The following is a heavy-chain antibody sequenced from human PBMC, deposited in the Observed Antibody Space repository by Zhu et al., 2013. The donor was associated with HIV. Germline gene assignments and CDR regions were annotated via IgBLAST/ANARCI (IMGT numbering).Heavy chain of an antibody. CDR2: FDLEDGST. D-gene: IGHD2-15*01. CDR1: GYALSELS. CDR3: AKYCSGGSCYGY. V-gene: IGHV1-24*01. J-gene: IGHJ4*02. Sequence: QVQLVQSGAEVKKPGASVKVSCKVSGYALSELSMHWVRQAPGKGLEWMGGFDLEDGSTSYAEKFQGRVTMTRDTSTSTVYMELSSLRSQDTAVYYCAKYCSGGSCYGYWGQGTLVLVSS.